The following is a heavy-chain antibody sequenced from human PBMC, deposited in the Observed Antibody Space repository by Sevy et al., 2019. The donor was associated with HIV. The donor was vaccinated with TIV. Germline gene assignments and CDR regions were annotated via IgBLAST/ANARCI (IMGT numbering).Heavy chain of an antibody. V-gene: IGHV1-2*06. Sequence: ASVKVSCKASGYTFTGYYMHWVRQAPGQGLEWMGRINPNSGGRNYAQKFQGRVTMTRDTSISTAYLELSRLRSDDTAVYYCARSYYDILTGYATTGDYWGQGTLVTVSS. D-gene: IGHD3-9*01. CDR3: ARSYYDILTGYATTGDY. CDR2: INPNSGGR. J-gene: IGHJ4*02. CDR1: GYTFTGYY.